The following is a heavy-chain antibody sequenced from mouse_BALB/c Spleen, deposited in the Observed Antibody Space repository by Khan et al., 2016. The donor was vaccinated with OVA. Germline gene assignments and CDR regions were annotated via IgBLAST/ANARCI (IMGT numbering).Heavy chain of an antibody. CDR2: INPSIGYT. CDR3: ASRGRRWDFEY. V-gene: IGHV1-7*01. CDR1: GYTFVNYW. Sequence: QVQLKQSGAELAKPAASVTMSCKASGYTFVNYWIFWVRQRPGQGLEWIGYINPSIGYTENNQNFKDKATLTADKSSSTAYMQLNSLTSEDSAVYDCASRGRRWDFEYWGQGTTLTVSS. D-gene: IGHD1-1*01. J-gene: IGHJ2*01.